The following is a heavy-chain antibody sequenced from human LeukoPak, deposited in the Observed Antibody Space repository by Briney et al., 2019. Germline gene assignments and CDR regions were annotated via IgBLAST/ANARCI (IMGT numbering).Heavy chain of an antibody. J-gene: IGHJ4*02. CDR2: INPNSGGT. V-gene: IGHV1-2*02. CDR1: GYTFTGHY. CDR3: ARVTSGTGDYFDY. D-gene: IGHD7-27*01. Sequence: ASVKVSCKASGYTFTGHYMHWVRQAPGQGLEWMGWINPNSGGTNYAQKFQGRVTMTRDTSISTAYMELSRLRSDDTAVYYCARVTSGTGDYFDYWGQGTLVTVSS.